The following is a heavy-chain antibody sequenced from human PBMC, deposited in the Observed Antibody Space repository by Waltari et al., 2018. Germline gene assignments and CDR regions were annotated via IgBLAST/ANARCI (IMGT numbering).Heavy chain of an antibody. J-gene: IGHJ3*02. V-gene: IGHV1-69*04. CDR1: GGTFSSYA. Sequence: QVQLVQSGAEVKKPGSSVKVSCKASGGTFSSYAISWVRQAPGQGLEWMGRIIPILGIANYAQKFQGRVTITADESTSTAYMELSILRSEDTAVYYCARSLGYCSGGSCYDDAFDIWGQGTMVTVSS. CDR3: ARSLGYCSGGSCYDDAFDI. D-gene: IGHD2-15*01. CDR2: IIPILGIA.